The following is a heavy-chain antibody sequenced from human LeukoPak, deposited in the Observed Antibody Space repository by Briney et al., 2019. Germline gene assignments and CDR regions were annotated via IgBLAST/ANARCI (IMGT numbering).Heavy chain of an antibody. CDR2: ISGSGGST. Sequence: PGGSLRLSCAASGFTFSSYAMSWVRQAPGKGLEWVSAISGSGGSTYYADPVKGRFTISRDNSKNTLYLQMNSLRAEDTAVYYCAKDLVLDYYDSSGYYGSFDYWGRGTLVTVSS. D-gene: IGHD3-22*01. J-gene: IGHJ4*02. CDR3: AKDLVLDYYDSSGYYGSFDY. CDR1: GFTFSSYA. V-gene: IGHV3-23*01.